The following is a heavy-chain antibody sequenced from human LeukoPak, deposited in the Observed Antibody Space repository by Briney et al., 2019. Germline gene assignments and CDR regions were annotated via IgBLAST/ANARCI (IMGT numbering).Heavy chain of an antibody. D-gene: IGHD3-22*01. Sequence: PSETLSLTCTVSGGSISSSSYYWGWIRQPPGKGLEWIGSIYYSGSTYYNPSLKSRVTISVDTSKNQFSLKLSSVTAADTAVYYCARGDDGSGYYHEYFQHWGQGTLVTVSS. V-gene: IGHV4-39*07. J-gene: IGHJ1*01. CDR3: ARGDDGSGYYHEYFQH. CDR1: GGSISSSSYY. CDR2: IYYSGST.